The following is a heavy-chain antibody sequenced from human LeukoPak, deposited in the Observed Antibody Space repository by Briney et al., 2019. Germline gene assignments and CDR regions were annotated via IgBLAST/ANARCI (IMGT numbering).Heavy chain of an antibody. Sequence: GGSLRLSCVASGFTFSSYTVNWVRQTPGKGLEWVSAISGSGGSTYYADSVKGRFTISRDNSKNTLYLQMNSLRAEDTAVYYCAKGWQWLVRPFDYWGQGTLVTVSS. D-gene: IGHD6-19*01. J-gene: IGHJ4*02. V-gene: IGHV3-23*01. CDR2: ISGSGGST. CDR1: GFTFSSYT. CDR3: AKGWQWLVRPFDY.